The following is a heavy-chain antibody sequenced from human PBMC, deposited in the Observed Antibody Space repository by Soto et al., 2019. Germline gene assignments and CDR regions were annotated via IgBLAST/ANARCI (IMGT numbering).Heavy chain of an antibody. D-gene: IGHD3-22*01. CDR3: AKDLYYDSSGYPPYFDY. CDR2: ISGSGGST. Sequence: ESLKISCAASGFTFSSYAMSWVRQAPGKGLEWVSAISGSGGSTYYADSVKGRFTISRDNSKNTLYLQMNSLRAEDTAVYYCAKDLYYDSSGYPPYFDYWGQGTLVTVSS. V-gene: IGHV3-23*01. CDR1: GFTFSSYA. J-gene: IGHJ4*02.